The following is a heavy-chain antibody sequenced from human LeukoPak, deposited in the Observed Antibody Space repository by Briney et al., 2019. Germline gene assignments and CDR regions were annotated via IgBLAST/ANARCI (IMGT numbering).Heavy chain of an antibody. CDR3: AKDRKYYSSGSNFDY. J-gene: IGHJ4*02. D-gene: IGHD3-10*01. V-gene: IGHV3-30*02. Sequence: GGSLRLSCAASGFTFSSHGMHWVRQAPGKGLEWVAFIRYDGSNKYYADSVKGRFTISRDNSKNTLYLQMNSLRAEDTAVYYCAKDRKYYSSGSNFDYWGQGTLVTVSS. CDR2: IRYDGSNK. CDR1: GFTFSSHG.